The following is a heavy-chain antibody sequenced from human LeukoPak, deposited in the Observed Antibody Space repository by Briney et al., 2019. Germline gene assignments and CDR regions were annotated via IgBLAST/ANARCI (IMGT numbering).Heavy chain of an antibody. Sequence: ASLKVSCTASGYTFTSSDIKWVRQATGHGLEWMGWMNPNSGNTGYAQKFQGRVTMTRNTTISTAYMELSSLRSEDTAVYYCARVYSIIRPPGSGKMDVWRQGTTVTVSS. J-gene: IGHJ6*02. CDR1: GYTFTSSD. D-gene: IGHD1-14*01. CDR3: ARVYSIIRPPGSGKMDV. CDR2: MNPNSGNT. V-gene: IGHV1-8*01.